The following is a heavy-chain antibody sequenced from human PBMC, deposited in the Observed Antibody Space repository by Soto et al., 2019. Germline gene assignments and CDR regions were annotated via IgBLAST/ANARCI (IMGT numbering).Heavy chain of an antibody. CDR2: LSSYGFVA. D-gene: IGHD3-16*01. V-gene: IGHV3-74*03. Sequence: SLRLSCAAGGFILRAYWMQWVRQAPGRWLEWVSRLSSYGFVAAYADSVKGRFLISRDIARNTLFLQMNSLRADDTAVYYCARDLGGHDYWGRGTWVTL. CDR3: ARDLGGHDY. CDR1: GFILRAYW. J-gene: IGHJ4*02.